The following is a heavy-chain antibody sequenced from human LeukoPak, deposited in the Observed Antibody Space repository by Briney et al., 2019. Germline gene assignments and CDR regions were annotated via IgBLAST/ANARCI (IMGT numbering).Heavy chain of an antibody. Sequence: GGSLRLSCAASGFTFSSHLMHWVRQAPGKGLVWVSRINSEGSITTYADSAQGRFTISRDNAKNTLYLQMNSLRVEDTAVYYCARDYNWNPPDYWGQGTLVTVSS. D-gene: IGHD1-1*01. CDR1: GFTFSSHL. V-gene: IGHV3-74*01. CDR2: INSEGSIT. CDR3: ARDYNWNPPDY. J-gene: IGHJ4*02.